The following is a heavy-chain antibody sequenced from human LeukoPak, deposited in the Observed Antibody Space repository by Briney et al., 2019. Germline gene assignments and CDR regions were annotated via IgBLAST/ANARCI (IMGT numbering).Heavy chain of an antibody. CDR3: ARGPYYYESSGYYQAFDI. J-gene: IGHJ3*02. V-gene: IGHV3-74*01. D-gene: IGHD3-22*01. CDR2: INSDGSST. Sequence: PGGSLRLSCAASGFTFRTYWMHWVRQAPGKGLVWVSRINSDGSSTNYADSVKGRFTISRDNTKNTLYLQMNSLSAEDTAVYYCARGPYYYESSGYYQAFDIWGQGTMVTVSS. CDR1: GFTFRTYW.